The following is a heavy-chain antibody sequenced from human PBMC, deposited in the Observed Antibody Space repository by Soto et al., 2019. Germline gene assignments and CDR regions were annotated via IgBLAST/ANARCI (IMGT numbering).Heavy chain of an antibody. Sequence: GASVKVSFKASGGPFSSYAISWVRQAPGQGLEWMGGIIPICGTANYAQKFQGRVTITANKSTSTAYMELSSLRSEDTAVYYCASTHQKWLPNAFDIWGQGTMVTVSS. V-gene: IGHV1-69*06. CDR1: GGPFSSYA. CDR2: IIPICGTA. CDR3: ASTHQKWLPNAFDI. J-gene: IGHJ3*02. D-gene: IGHD5-12*01.